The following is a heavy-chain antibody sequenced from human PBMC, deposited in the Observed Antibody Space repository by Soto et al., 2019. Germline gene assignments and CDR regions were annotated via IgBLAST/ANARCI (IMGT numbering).Heavy chain of an antibody. J-gene: IGHJ6*02. V-gene: IGHV1-46*01. CDR2: ISPFGGAT. Sequence: ASVKVSCKASGDSVFNDYLHWVRQAPGQGFEWLGLISPFGGATAYAQRFKGRVTVTMDKSSTTFYLELSSLRSDDTAVYYCAKGRGGKTLGNFGMDVWGQGATVTVSS. CDR1: GDSVFNDY. CDR3: AKGRGGKTLGNFGMDV. D-gene: IGHD3-16*01.